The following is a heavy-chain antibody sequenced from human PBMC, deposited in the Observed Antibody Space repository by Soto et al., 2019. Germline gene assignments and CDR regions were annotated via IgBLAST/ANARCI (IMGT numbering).Heavy chain of an antibody. V-gene: IGHV3-73*01. CDR1: GFAFSGSA. CDR2: IRSKANSYAT. Sequence: GGSLRLSCAASGFAFSGSAMHWVRQASGKGLEWVGRIRSKANSYATAYAASVKGRFTISRDDSKNTAYLQMNSLKTEDTAVYYCTPRARSSTSCFDPWGQETLVTVSS. CDR3: TPRARSSTSCFDP. J-gene: IGHJ5*02. D-gene: IGHD2-2*01.